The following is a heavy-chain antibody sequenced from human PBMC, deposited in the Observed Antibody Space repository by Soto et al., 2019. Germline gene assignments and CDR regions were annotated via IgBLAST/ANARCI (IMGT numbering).Heavy chain of an antibody. CDR1: GGSITTSDYS. CDR3: VRERTIFGVAPGGGVDV. CDR2: IYHTGAT. J-gene: IGHJ6*02. D-gene: IGHD3-3*01. V-gene: IGHV4-30-2*01. Sequence: PSETLSLTCAVSGGSITTSDYSWSWIRQPPGRGLEWIGSIYHTGATHYIPSLKSRLTMSLDKSKNHFSLDLSSVTAADTALYYCVRERTIFGVAPGGGVDVWGQGTTVTV.